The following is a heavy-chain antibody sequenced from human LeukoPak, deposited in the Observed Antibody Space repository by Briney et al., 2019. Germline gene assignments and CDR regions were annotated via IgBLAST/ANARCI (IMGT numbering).Heavy chain of an antibody. CDR3: ARAKGYDAGMDV. CDR2: IYSSGHT. V-gene: IGHV3-66*01. Sequence: PGGSLRLSCAASGFTFSSYAMSWVRQAPGKGLEWVSVIYSSGHTYYADSVKGRFTISRDNSKNTVHLQMNSLRVEDTAVYYCARAKGYDAGMDVWGQGTTVTVSS. D-gene: IGHD3-22*01. CDR1: GFTFSSYA. J-gene: IGHJ6*02.